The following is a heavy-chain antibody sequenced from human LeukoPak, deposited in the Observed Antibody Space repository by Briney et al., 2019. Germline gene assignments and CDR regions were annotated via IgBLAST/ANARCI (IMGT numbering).Heavy chain of an antibody. Sequence: ASVKVSCKVSGYTLTELSMHWVRQAPGQGLEWMGIINPSGGSTSYAQKFQGRVTMTRDTSTSTVYMELSSLRSEDTAVYYCARESYYDILRAYYFDYWGQGTLVTVSS. CDR1: GYTLTELS. CDR3: ARESYYDILRAYYFDY. V-gene: IGHV1-46*01. CDR2: INPSGGST. D-gene: IGHD3-9*01. J-gene: IGHJ4*02.